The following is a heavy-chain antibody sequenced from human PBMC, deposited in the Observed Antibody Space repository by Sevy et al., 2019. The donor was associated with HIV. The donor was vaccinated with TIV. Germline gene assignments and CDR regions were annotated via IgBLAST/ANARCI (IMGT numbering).Heavy chain of an antibody. Sequence: SETLSLTCTVSGGSISSYYWSWIRQPPGKGLEWIGYIYYSGSTNYNPSLKSRVTISVDTSKNQFSLKLSSVIAADTAVYYCARVSPHYGSGSYYNGLDYWGQGTLVTVSS. CDR2: IYYSGST. V-gene: IGHV4-59*01. CDR1: GGSISSYY. CDR3: ARVSPHYGSGSYYNGLDY. D-gene: IGHD3-10*01. J-gene: IGHJ4*02.